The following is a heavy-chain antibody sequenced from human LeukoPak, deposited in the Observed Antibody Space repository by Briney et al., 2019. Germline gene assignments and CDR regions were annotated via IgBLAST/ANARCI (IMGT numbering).Heavy chain of an antibody. D-gene: IGHD3-22*01. CDR3: AKDMYDSSGYPHYFDY. CDR1: GFTFSSYA. J-gene: IGHJ4*02. V-gene: IGHV3-23*01. CDR2: ISGSGGST. Sequence: GGSLRLSCAASGFTFSSYAMSWVRQAPGKGLEWVSAISGSGGSTYYADSVKGRFTISRDNSKNTLYLQMNSLRAEDTALYYCAKDMYDSSGYPHYFDYWGQGTLVTVSS.